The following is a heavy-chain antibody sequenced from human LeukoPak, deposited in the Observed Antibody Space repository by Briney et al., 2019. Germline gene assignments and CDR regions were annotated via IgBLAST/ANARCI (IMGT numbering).Heavy chain of an antibody. CDR2: IYYSGST. CDR1: GGSISSHY. V-gene: IGHV4-59*11. CDR3: ARGKPLLAFDP. J-gene: IGHJ5*02. D-gene: IGHD2-15*01. Sequence: PSETLSLTCTVSGGSISSHYWSWIRQPPGKGLKWIGYIYYSGSTNYNPSLKSRVTISVDTSKNQFSLKLSSVTAADTAVYYCARGKPLLAFDPWGQGTLVTVSS.